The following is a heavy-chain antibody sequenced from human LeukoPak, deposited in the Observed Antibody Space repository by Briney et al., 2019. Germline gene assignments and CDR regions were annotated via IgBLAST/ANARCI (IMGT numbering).Heavy chain of an antibody. J-gene: IGHJ3*02. D-gene: IGHD2-15*01. V-gene: IGHV1-18*01. CDR3: ARDSGDIVVVVAATEAFDI. Sequence: ASVKVSYKASGGTFTIYGISWVRQAPGQGREWMGWISAYNGNTNYTQKLQGRVTMTTDTSTSTAYMELRSLRSDDTAVYYCARDSGDIVVVVAATEAFDIWGQGTMVTVSS. CDR1: GGTFTIYG. CDR2: ISAYNGNT.